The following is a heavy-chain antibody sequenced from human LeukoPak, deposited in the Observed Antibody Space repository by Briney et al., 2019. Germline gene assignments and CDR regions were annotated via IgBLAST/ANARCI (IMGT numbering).Heavy chain of an antibody. CDR2: INHSGST. CDR3: ARHIVVVPAAIVQCYGMDV. D-gene: IGHD2-2*02. Sequence: PSETLSLTCAVYGGSFSGYYWSWIRQPPGKGLEWIGEINHSGSTNYNPSLKSRVTISVDTSKNQFSLKLSSVTAADTAVYYCARHIVVVPAAIVQCYGMDVWGQGTTVTVSS. CDR1: GGSFSGYY. V-gene: IGHV4-34*01. J-gene: IGHJ6*02.